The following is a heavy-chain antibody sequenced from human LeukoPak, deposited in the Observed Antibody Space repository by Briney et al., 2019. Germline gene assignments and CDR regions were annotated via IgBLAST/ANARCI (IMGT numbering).Heavy chain of an antibody. Sequence: QPGGSLRLSCAASGFTFSSYWMSWVRQAPGKGLEWVANIKEDGSEKYYVDSVKGRFTISRDNAKESLYLQMNNLRAEDTAVYYCARDPYGDNWFDPWGQGTLVTVSS. CDR2: IKEDGSEK. J-gene: IGHJ5*02. CDR3: ARDPYGDNWFDP. V-gene: IGHV3-7*01. D-gene: IGHD4-17*01. CDR1: GFTFSSYW.